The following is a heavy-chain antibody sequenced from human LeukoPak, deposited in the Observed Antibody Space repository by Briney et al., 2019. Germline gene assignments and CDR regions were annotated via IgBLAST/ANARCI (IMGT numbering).Heavy chain of an antibody. Sequence: SETLSLTCTVSGGSISSSSYYWGWIRQPPGKGLEWIGSIYYSGSTYYNPSLKSRVTISVDTSKNQFSLKLSSVTAADTAVYYCARDRGYSLYFDYWGQGTLVTVSS. CDR2: IYYSGST. J-gene: IGHJ4*02. D-gene: IGHD2-15*01. CDR1: GGSISSSSYY. V-gene: IGHV4-39*07. CDR3: ARDRGYSLYFDY.